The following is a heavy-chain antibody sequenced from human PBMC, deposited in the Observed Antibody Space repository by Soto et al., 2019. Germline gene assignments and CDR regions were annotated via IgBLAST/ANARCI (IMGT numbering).Heavy chain of an antibody. Sequence: SETLSLTCTVSGDSVSSCSYYWCWIRHPPGKGLEWIGYIYESGSPNYNPSLKSRVTMSIDTSKNQFSLKVTSVTAADTAVFYCARMRSLRYFDYWGQGTLVTVSS. CDR3: ARMRSLRYFDY. D-gene: IGHD2-15*01. CDR1: GDSVSSCSYY. J-gene: IGHJ4*02. CDR2: IYESGSP. V-gene: IGHV4-61*01.